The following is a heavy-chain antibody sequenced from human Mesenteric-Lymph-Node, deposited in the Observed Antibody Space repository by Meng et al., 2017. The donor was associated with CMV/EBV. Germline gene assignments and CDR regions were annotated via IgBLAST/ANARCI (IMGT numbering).Heavy chain of an antibody. CDR1: GYTFTGYY. CDR3: ARVGPCSSTSCYESGFDP. J-gene: IGHJ5*02. V-gene: IGHV1-2*02. Sequence: ASVMVSCKASGYTFTGYYMHWVRQAPGQGLEGMGWINPNSGGTNDAQKFQGRVTMTRDTSISTAYMELSRLRSDDTAVYYCARVGPCSSTSCYESGFDPWGQGTLVTVSS. CDR2: INPNSGGT. D-gene: IGHD2-2*01.